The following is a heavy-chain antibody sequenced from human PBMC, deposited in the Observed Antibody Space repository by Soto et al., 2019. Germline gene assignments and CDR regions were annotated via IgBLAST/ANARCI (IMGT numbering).Heavy chain of an antibody. CDR3: ARRYKDGRRDCISTSCLFDP. J-gene: IGHJ5*02. V-gene: IGHV3-30-3*01. CDR2: ISYDGSNK. CDR1: GFTFNTYA. Sequence: PGGSLRLSCAASGFTFNTYAMHWVRQAPGKGLEWVAVISYDGSNKYYADSVKGRFTISRDNSKNTLYLQMSSLRAEDTAVYYCARRYKDGRRDCISTSCLFDPWGQGTLVTVSS. D-gene: IGHD2-2*01.